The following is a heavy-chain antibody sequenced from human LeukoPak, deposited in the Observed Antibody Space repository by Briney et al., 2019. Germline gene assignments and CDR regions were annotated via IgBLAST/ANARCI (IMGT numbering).Heavy chain of an antibody. Sequence: GGSLRLSCAASGFIVSSNHMIWVRQAPGKGLEWVSLIYTDGSTYYADSAKGRFTISRDNSKNTLYLQMNSLRAEDTAVYYCASLGGHNGRPRGQGLLVTVSS. CDR3: ASLGGHNGRP. V-gene: IGHV3-53*01. D-gene: IGHD2-8*01. CDR1: GFIVSSNH. CDR2: IYTDGST. J-gene: IGHJ5*02.